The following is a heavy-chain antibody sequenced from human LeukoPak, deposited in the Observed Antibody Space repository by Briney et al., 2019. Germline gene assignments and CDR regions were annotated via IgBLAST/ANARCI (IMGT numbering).Heavy chain of an antibody. CDR3: ARREYYATPDY. V-gene: IGHV4-39*01. J-gene: IGHJ4*02. D-gene: IGHD2-2*01. Sequence: SETLSLTCTVSGGSISSSSYYWGWIRQPPGKGLEWIGSIYYSGSTYYNPSLKSRVTISVDTSKNQFSLKLRSVTAADTAVYYCARREYYATPDYWGQGTLVTVSS. CDR2: IYYSGST. CDR1: GGSISSSSYY.